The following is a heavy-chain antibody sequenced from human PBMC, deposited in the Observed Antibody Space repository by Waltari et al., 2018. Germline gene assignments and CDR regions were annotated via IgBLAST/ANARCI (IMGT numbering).Heavy chain of an antibody. CDR2: ISSRSSYI. Sequence: EVQLVESGGGRVKPGGSLRRSCAASGFTSSTYSMNWVRQAPGRGLEGVSSISSRSSYIYYADSVKGRFTISRDNAKNSLYLQMNSLRAEDTAVYYCAREFTIFGVVIILDYYYGMDVWGQGTTVTVSS. CDR3: AREFTIFGVVIILDYYYGMDV. J-gene: IGHJ6*02. CDR1: GFTSSTYS. D-gene: IGHD3-3*01. V-gene: IGHV3-21*01.